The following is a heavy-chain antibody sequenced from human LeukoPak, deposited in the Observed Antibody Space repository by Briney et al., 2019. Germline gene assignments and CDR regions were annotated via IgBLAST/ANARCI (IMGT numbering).Heavy chain of an antibody. CDR3: AREGHYYDSSGRDYYYGMDV. CDR2: IYYSGST. Sequence: SETLSLTCTVSGGSISSYYWSWIRQRPGKGLEWIGYIYYSGSTNYNPSLKSRVTISVDTSKNQFSLKLSSVTAADTAVYYCAREGHYYDSSGRDYYYGMDVWGQGTTVTVSS. J-gene: IGHJ6*02. D-gene: IGHD3-22*01. V-gene: IGHV4-59*01. CDR1: GGSISSYY.